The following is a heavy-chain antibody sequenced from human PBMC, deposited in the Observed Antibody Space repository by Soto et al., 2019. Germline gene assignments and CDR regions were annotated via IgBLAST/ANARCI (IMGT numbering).Heavy chain of an antibody. V-gene: IGHV3-11*06. Sequence: GGSLRLSCAASGSTFSDYYMSWIRQAPGKGLEWVSYISSSSSYTNYADSVKGRFTISRDNAKNSLYLQMNSLRAEDTAVYYCARDTYCTNGVCTKNGMDVWGQGTTVTSP. D-gene: IGHD2-8*01. J-gene: IGHJ6*02. CDR1: GSTFSDYY. CDR2: ISSSSSYT. CDR3: ARDTYCTNGVCTKNGMDV.